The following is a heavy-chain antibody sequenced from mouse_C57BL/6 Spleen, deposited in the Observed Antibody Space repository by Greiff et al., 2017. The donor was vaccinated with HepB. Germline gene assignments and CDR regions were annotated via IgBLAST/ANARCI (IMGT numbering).Heavy chain of an antibody. D-gene: IGHD2-4*01. J-gene: IGHJ4*01. CDR1: GFSLTSYG. CDR2: IWSDGST. V-gene: IGHV2-6-1*01. Sequence: VQLQESGPGLVAPSQRLSITCTVSGFSLTSYGVHWVRQPPGKGLEWLVVIWSDGSTTYNSALKSRLSISKDNSKSQVFLKMNSLQTDDTAMYYCARHDYDGVDYAMDYWGQGTSVTVSS. CDR3: ARHDYDGVDYAMDY.